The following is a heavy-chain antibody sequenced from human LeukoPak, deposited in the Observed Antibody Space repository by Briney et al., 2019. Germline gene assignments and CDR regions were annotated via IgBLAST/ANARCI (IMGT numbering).Heavy chain of an antibody. CDR3: ARERGYDYGGYGWFDP. J-gene: IGHJ5*02. V-gene: IGHV3-7*03. Sequence: GGSLRLSCVAYGFNFRDYSMNWVRQAPGKGLEWVANIKQDGSEKYYVDSVKGRFTISRDNAKNSLYLQMNSLRAEDTAVYYRARERGYDYGGYGWFDPWGQGTLVTVSS. CDR2: IKQDGSEK. CDR1: GFNFRDYS. D-gene: IGHD4-17*01.